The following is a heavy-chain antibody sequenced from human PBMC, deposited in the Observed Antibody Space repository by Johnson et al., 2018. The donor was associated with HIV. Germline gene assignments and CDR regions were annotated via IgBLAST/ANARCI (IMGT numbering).Heavy chain of an antibody. CDR1: GFTFDDYG. J-gene: IGHJ3*01. CDR2: INWNGGRT. V-gene: IGHV3-20*04. D-gene: IGHD3-3*01. Sequence: VQLVESGGGVVRPGGSLRLSCAASGFTFDDYGMSWVRQAPGKGLEWVPGINWNGGRTGYAESVQGRFTLSRDHAKTSLYLKMNSLRAEDTALYYCARVRTIFGVVPSLLGAFDVWGQGTLVTVSS. CDR3: ARVRTIFGVVPSLLGAFDV.